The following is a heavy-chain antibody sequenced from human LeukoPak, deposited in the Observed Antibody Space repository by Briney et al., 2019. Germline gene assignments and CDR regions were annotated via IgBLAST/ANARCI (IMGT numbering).Heavy chain of an antibody. V-gene: IGHV4-34*01. D-gene: IGHD6-13*01. Sequence: PSETLSLTRAVYGGSFSGYYWSWIRQPPGKGLEWIGSIYYSGSTYYNPSLKSRVTISVDTSKNQFSLKLSSVTAADTAVYYCARHVIAAAGSHAEYFQHWGQGTLVTVSS. CDR1: GGSFSGYY. CDR2: IYYSGST. CDR3: ARHVIAAAGSHAEYFQH. J-gene: IGHJ1*01.